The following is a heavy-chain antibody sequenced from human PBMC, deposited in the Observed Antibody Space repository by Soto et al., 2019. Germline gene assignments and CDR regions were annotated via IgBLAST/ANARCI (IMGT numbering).Heavy chain of an antibody. CDR1: GYTISSYG. CDR3: ARVKDYGGNSLAPDI. Sequence: QVQLVQSGAEVKKPGASVKVSCKASGYTISSYGISWVRQAPGQGLEWMGWISAYEGNTNYAQKLQGRGTMTTDTFTSQAYMELRSLRSDDTAVYYCARVKDYGGNSLAPDIWGQGTMVTVSS. D-gene: IGHD4-17*01. CDR2: ISAYEGNT. V-gene: IGHV1-18*01. J-gene: IGHJ3*02.